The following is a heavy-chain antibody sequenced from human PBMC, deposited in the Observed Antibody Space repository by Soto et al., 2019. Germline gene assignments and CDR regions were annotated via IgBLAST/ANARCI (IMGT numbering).Heavy chain of an antibody. CDR1: GGSFSGYY. CDR3: ARDKIIGLFDY. J-gene: IGHJ4*02. D-gene: IGHD2-15*01. CDR2: INHSGST. V-gene: IGHV4-34*01. Sequence: SETLSLTCAVYGGSFSGYYWAWIRQPPGTGLEWIGEINHSGSTNYNPSLKSRVTISVDTSKNQFSLKLTSVTAADTAVYYCARDKIIGLFDYWGQGTLVTVSS.